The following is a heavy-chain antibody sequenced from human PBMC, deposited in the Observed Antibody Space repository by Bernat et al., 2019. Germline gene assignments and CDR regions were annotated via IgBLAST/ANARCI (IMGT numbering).Heavy chain of an antibody. D-gene: IGHD6-6*01. CDR2: IWYDGSNT. CDR1: GFTFSSYG. Sequence: QVQLVESGGGVVQPGRSLRLSCAAPGFTFSSYGMHWVRQAPGKGLEWVAVIWYDGSNTYYADSVKGRFTISRDNSKTTLYLQMNSLRAEDTAVYYCAREYSSSSGLDYWGQGALVTVSS. J-gene: IGHJ4*02. V-gene: IGHV3-33*01. CDR3: AREYSSSSGLDY.